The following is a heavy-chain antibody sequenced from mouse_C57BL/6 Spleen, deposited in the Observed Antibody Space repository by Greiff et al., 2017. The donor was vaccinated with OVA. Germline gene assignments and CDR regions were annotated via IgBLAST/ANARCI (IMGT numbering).Heavy chain of an antibody. CDR2: IHPNSGST. CDR3: ARGGYGSSLYFDY. D-gene: IGHD1-1*01. Sequence: VQLQQPGAELVKPGASVKLSCKASGYTFTSYWMHWVKQRPGQGLEWIGMIHPNSGSTNYNEKFKSKATLTVDKSSSTAYMQLSSLTSEDSAVYYCARGGYGSSLYFDYWGQGTTLTVSS. V-gene: IGHV1-64*01. CDR1: GYTFTSYW. J-gene: IGHJ2*01.